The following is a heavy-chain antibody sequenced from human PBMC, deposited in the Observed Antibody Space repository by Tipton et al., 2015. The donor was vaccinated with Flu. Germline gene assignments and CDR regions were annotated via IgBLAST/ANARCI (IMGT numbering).Heavy chain of an antibody. J-gene: IGHJ6*03. D-gene: IGHD7-27*01. CDR2: IYYSGST. V-gene: IGHV4-39*02. CDR3: ARDSLGMDV. CDR1: GGSISSSSYY. Sequence: TLSLTCTVSGGSISSSSYYWGWIRQPPGEGLEWIGSIYYSGSTYYNPSLKSRVTISVDTSKNQFSLKLSSVTAADTAVYYCARDSLGMDVWGKGTTVTVSS.